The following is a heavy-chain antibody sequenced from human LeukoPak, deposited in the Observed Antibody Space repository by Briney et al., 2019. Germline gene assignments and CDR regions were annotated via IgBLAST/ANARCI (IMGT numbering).Heavy chain of an antibody. Sequence: ASVKVSCKASSYTFTSYGVSWVRQAPGQGLEWMGWISAYNGNTNYAQKLQGRVTMTTDTSTSTAYMELRSLRSDDTAVYYCAREGSQSASGTYPGNDWGRGTLVTVSS. D-gene: IGHD1-26*01. CDR1: SYTFTSYG. J-gene: IGHJ4*02. CDR3: AREGSQSASGTYPGND. V-gene: IGHV1-18*01. CDR2: ISAYNGNT.